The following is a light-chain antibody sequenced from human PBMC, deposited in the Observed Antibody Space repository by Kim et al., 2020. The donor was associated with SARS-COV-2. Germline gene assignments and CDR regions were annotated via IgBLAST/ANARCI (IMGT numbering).Light chain of an antibody. CDR3: QVWDSSTAWV. CDR1: NIGSKN. Sequence: VGLGQTARIPCGGNNIGSKNVHWYQQKPGQAPVLVIYRDSNRPSGIPERFSGSNSGNTATLTISRAQAGDEADYYCQVWDSSTAWVFGGGTQLTVL. CDR2: RDS. V-gene: IGLV3-9*01. J-gene: IGLJ3*02.